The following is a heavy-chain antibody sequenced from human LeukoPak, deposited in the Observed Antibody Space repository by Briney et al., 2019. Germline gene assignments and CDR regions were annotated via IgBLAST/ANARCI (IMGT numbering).Heavy chain of an antibody. CDR2: ISSSSSYI. Sequence: GGSLRLSCAASGFTFSSYIMNWVRQAPGKGLEWVSSISSSSSYIYYADSVKGRFTISRDNAKNSLYLQMNSLRAEDTAVYYCARTSDCSSASCYATLDYWGQGTLVTVSS. D-gene: IGHD2-2*01. CDR3: ARTSDCSSASCYATLDY. CDR1: GFTFSSYI. J-gene: IGHJ4*02. V-gene: IGHV3-21*01.